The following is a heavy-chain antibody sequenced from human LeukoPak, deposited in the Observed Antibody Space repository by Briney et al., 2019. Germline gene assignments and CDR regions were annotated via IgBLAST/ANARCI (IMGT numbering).Heavy chain of an antibody. J-gene: IGHJ4*02. CDR1: GGSMSSDY. Sequence: PSETLSLTCTVSGGSMSSDYWSWIRQPPGKGLEWIGYIYYSGSTNFNPSLKSRLTISADTSKSEFSLHLSSVTAADTAVYYCARHSVDYYDSSSPGDFDYWGQGTLVTVSS. D-gene: IGHD3-22*01. V-gene: IGHV4-59*01. CDR2: IYYSGST. CDR3: ARHSVDYYDSSSPGDFDY.